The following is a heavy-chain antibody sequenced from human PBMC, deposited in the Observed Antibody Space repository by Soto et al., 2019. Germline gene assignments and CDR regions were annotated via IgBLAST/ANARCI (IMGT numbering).Heavy chain of an antibody. CDR1: GFIFKMYW. Sequence: LRLSCAASGFIFKMYWMHWVRQSPGKGLVWISRIYNDGTYSDYADSVRGRFTISRDNVNDTLYLQMNNLRAEDSGLYYCTRGPRPISTGTGAYWGQGTQVTVS. CDR3: TRGPRPISTGTGAY. D-gene: IGHD3-10*01. J-gene: IGHJ4*02. CDR2: IYNDGTYS. V-gene: IGHV3-74*01.